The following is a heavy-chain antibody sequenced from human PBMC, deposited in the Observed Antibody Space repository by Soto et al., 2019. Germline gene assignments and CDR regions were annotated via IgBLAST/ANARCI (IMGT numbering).Heavy chain of an antibody. CDR1: KFTFSTYW. CDR3: PMDLETVAGTPLVFNP. Sequence: EVQLVESGGGLVQPGGSLRLSCTASKFTFSTYWMTWVRQAPGQGLEWGTNINEDGRERHYVDSVEGRFTISRDNSNNPLCQQLDSLPAQDTAMYYCPMDLETVAGTPLVFNPMCQGSLITVSP. D-gene: IGHD6-19*01. J-gene: IGHJ5*02. V-gene: IGHV3-7*04. CDR2: INEDGRER.